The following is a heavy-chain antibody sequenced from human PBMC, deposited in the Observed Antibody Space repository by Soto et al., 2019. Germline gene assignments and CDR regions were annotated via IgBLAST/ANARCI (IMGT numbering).Heavy chain of an antibody. CDR2: ISWNSGSI. D-gene: IGHD2-2*01. V-gene: IGHV3-9*01. CDR3: AKDSAGYCSSTSCPRDDGMDV. J-gene: IGHJ6*02. Sequence: GGSLRLSCAASGFTFDDYAMHWVRQAPGKGLEWVSGISWNSGSIGYADSVKGRFTISRDNAKNSLYLQMNGLRAEDTALYYCAKDSAGYCSSTSCPRDDGMDVWGQGTTVTVSS. CDR1: GFTFDDYA.